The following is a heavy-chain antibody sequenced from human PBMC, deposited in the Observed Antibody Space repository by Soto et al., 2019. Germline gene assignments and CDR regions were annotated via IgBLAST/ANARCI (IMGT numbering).Heavy chain of an antibody. CDR2: ISAYNGNT. CDR1: GYTFTSYG. CDR3: ARAPTYSSSPAIFDY. V-gene: IGHV1-18*01. D-gene: IGHD6-6*01. Sequence: ASVKVSCKASGYTFTSYGISWVRQAPGQGLEWMGWISAYNGNTNYAQKFQGRVTMTRDTSISTAYMELSRLRSDDTAVYYCARAPTYSSSPAIFDYWGQGTLVTVSS. J-gene: IGHJ4*02.